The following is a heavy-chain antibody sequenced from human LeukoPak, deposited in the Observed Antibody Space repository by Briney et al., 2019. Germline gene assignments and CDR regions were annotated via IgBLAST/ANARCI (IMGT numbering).Heavy chain of an antibody. J-gene: IGHJ5*02. CDR1: GGSISSGGYY. CDR2: IYYSGST. Sequence: PSETLSLTCTVSGGSISSGGYYWSWIRQHPGKGLEWIGYIYYSGSTYYNPSLKSRVTISVDTSKNQFSLKLSSVTAADTAVYYCARRYCSGGSCYGNALFDPWGQGTLVTVSS. V-gene: IGHV4-31*03. CDR3: ARRYCSGGSCYGNALFDP. D-gene: IGHD2-15*01.